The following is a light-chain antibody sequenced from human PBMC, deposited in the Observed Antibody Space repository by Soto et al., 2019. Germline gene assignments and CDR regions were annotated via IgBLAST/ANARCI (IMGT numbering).Light chain of an antibody. CDR3: PQYNSYAWT. CDR2: AAS. V-gene: IGKV1-16*01. J-gene: IGKJ1*01. CDR1: QTISSY. Sequence: IQITQSPASLSTSXXNXXXXXXXASQTISSYLDWYQQKPGKAPKVLIYAASNLQSGVPSRFSGSGSGTEFTLTISSLQPDDFATYYCPQYNSYAWTFGQGTNVDIK.